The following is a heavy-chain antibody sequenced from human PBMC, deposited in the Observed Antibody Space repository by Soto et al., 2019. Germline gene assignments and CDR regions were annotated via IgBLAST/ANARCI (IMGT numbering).Heavy chain of an antibody. J-gene: IGHJ4*02. V-gene: IGHV3-23*01. CDR2: ISGSGGST. CDR3: AKHYYYDSSGYYPLESFDY. Sequence: EVQLLESGGGLVLPGGSLRLSCAASGFTFSSYAMSWVRQAPGKGLEWVSAISGSGGSTYYADSVKGRFTISRDNTKNTLYLQMNSLRAEDTAVYYCAKHYYYDSSGYYPLESFDYWGQGTLVTVSS. CDR1: GFTFSSYA. D-gene: IGHD3-22*01.